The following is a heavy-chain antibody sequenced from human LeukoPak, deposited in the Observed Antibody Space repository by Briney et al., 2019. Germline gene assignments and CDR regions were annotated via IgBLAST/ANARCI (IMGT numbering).Heavy chain of an antibody. Sequence: GASVKVSCKASGYSFTNYYMHWVRQAPGQGLEWMGMINPSGGSTTYAQKFQGRVTMTRDTSISTAYMELSRLRSDDTAVYYCARDDSTMVRGVNFGAFDIWGQGTMVTVSS. J-gene: IGHJ3*02. D-gene: IGHD3-10*01. CDR2: INPSGGST. V-gene: IGHV1-46*01. CDR3: ARDDSTMVRGVNFGAFDI. CDR1: GYSFTNYY.